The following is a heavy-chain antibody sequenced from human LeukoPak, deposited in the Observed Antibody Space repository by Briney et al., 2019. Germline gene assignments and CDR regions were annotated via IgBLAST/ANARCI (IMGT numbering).Heavy chain of an antibody. CDR1: GYSISSGYY. Sequence: SETLSLTCTVPGYSISSGYYWGWIRQPPGKGLEWIGSIYHSGSTYYNPSLKSRVTISVDTSKNQFSLKLSSVTAADTAVYYCARDEKGRDYNWFDPWGQGTLVTVSS. CDR3: ARDEKGRDYNWFDP. J-gene: IGHJ5*02. V-gene: IGHV4-38-2*02. CDR2: IYHSGST.